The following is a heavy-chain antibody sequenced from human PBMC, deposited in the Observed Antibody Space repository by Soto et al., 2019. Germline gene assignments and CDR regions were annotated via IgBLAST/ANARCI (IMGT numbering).Heavy chain of an antibody. V-gene: IGHV1-69*13. Sequence: SAKVSCKASGGTFSSYAISWVRQAPGQGLEWMGGIIPIFGTANYAQKFQGRVTITADESTSTAYMELSSLRSEDTAVYYCARTRYFDWLLSYFDYWGQGTLVTVSS. CDR1: GGTFSSYA. J-gene: IGHJ4*02. CDR3: ARTRYFDWLLSYFDY. D-gene: IGHD3-9*01. CDR2: IIPIFGTA.